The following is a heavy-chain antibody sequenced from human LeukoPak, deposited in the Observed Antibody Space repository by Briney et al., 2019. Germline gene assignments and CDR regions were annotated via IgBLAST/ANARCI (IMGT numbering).Heavy chain of an antibody. CDR1: GGSISSYY. V-gene: IGHV4-59*01. J-gene: IGHJ6*03. Sequence: SETLSLTCTVSGGSISSYYWSWIRQPPGKGLEWIGYIYYSGSTNYNPSLKSRVTISVDTSKNQFSLKLSSVTAADTAVYYCARDGYYYYMDVWGKGTTVTVSS. CDR3: ARDGYYYYMDV. CDR2: IYYSGST.